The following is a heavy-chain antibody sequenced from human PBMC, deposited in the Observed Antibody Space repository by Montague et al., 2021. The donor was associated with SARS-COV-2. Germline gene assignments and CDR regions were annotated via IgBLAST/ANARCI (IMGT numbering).Heavy chain of an antibody. J-gene: IGHJ4*02. CDR3: ARLYGSSFDY. V-gene: IGHV4-39*01. CDR1: GGSVSRISSH. CDR2: FYYAGGT. Sequence: SETLSLTCTVSGGSVSRISSHLGWIRQPPGKGLAYIGLFYYAGGTQYDPSLKSRVTISVDTSTDQFSLKMNSMTAADTAVYFCARLYGSSFDYWGQGTLVTVSS. D-gene: IGHD4-17*01.